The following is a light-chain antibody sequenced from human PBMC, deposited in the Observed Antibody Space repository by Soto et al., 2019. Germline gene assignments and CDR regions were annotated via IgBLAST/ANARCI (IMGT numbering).Light chain of an antibody. V-gene: IGLV1-47*01. J-gene: IGLJ2*01. CDR1: NSNIGSNY. CDR2: RNN. CDR3: STWDDSLPGIVV. Sequence: QSVLTQPPSASGTPGQTVTISCSGSNSNIGSNYVCWYQQLPGTAPKLLIYRNNHRPSGVPDRSSGSKSGTSASLAISGLRSEDEADYYCSTWDDSLPGIVVFGGGTKLTVL.